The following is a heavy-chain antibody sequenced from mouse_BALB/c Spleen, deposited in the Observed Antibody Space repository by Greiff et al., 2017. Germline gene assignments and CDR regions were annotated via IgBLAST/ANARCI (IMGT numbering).Heavy chain of an antibody. CDR2: ISYSGST. V-gene: IGHV3-2*02. CDR3: ARKGRPWYFDV. J-gene: IGHJ1*01. CDR1: GYSITSDYA. Sequence: EVMLVESGPGLVKPSQSLSLTCTVTGYSITSDYAWNWIRQFPGNKLEWMGYISYSGSTSYNPSLKSRISITRDTSKNQFFLQLNSVTTEDTATYYCARKGRPWYFDVWGAGTTVTVSS.